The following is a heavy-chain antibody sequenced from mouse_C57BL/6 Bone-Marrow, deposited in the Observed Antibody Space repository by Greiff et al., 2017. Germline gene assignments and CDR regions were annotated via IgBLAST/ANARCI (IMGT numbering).Heavy chain of an antibody. Sequence: EVKLVESGGGLVKPGGSLKLSCAASGFTFSDYGMHWVRQAPEKGLEWVAYISSGSSTLYYADTVKGRFTISRDNAKNTLFLQMTSLRSEDTAMYYCARDYYGSSSWFAYWGQGTLVTVSA. CDR1: GFTFSDYG. CDR3: ARDYYGSSSWFAY. J-gene: IGHJ3*01. D-gene: IGHD1-1*01. V-gene: IGHV5-17*01. CDR2: ISSGSSTL.